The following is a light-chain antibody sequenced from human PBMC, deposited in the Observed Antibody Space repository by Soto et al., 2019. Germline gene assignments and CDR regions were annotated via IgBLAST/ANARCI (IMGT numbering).Light chain of an antibody. CDR2: GAS. Sequence: EIVMTQSPATLSVSPGERATLSCRASQSVGSNLAWYQQRPGQAPRPLIFGASTRAIGIPPRFSGSGSGTEFTITISSLQSEDFAVYFCQQHNNRPYTFGRGTKLEIK. CDR3: QQHNNRPYT. V-gene: IGKV3-15*01. CDR1: QSVGSN. J-gene: IGKJ2*01.